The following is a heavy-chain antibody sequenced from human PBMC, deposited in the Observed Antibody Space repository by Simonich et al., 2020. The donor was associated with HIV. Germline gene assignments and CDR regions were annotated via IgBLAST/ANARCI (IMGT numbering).Heavy chain of an antibody. CDR2: INHSGNT. V-gene: IGHV4-34*01. D-gene: IGHD3-22*01. CDR1: GGSLSGHY. CDR3: ARSPYYYDISGDLDY. J-gene: IGHJ4*02. Sequence: QVQLQQWGAGLLKPSETLSLTCVVYGGSLSGHYWSWIRQPPGKGLEWLGEINHSGNTIYNPSLKGRVARAVDTSKNQFSLNLSSVTAADTAVYYCARSPYYYDISGDLDYWGQGTLVTVSS.